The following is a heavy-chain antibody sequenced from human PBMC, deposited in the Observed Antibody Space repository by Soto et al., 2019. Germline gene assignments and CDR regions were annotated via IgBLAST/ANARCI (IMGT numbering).Heavy chain of an antibody. Sequence: EVQLVESGGGLVPPGGSLRLSCAASGFSFRSYWMSWVRQAPGKGLEWVANMKQDGSEKDYVDSVEGRFTISRDNARNSLYLQMNSLRADDTAVYYCARDDGARSVDYWGQGTLVSVSS. CDR1: GFSFRSYW. CDR3: ARDDGARSVDY. D-gene: IGHD3-3*01. J-gene: IGHJ4*02. V-gene: IGHV3-7*05. CDR2: MKQDGSEK.